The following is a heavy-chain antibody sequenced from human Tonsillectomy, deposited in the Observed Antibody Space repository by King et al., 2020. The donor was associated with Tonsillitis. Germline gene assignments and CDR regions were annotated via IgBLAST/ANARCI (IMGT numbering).Heavy chain of an antibody. CDR2: IYSGGRI. D-gene: IGHD6-19*01. J-gene: IGHJ6*02. CDR1: GFTVSSNY. V-gene: IGHV3-53*04. Sequence: VQLVESGGGLVQPGGSLRLSCEVSGFTVSSNYMNWVRQAPGRGLEWVSVIYSGGRIYSADSALGRFPISRDNSRNTVYLQMNSLRTEDTAVYYCAGVTRTPSGFSMDVWGQGTTVTVSS. CDR3: AGVTRTPSGFSMDV.